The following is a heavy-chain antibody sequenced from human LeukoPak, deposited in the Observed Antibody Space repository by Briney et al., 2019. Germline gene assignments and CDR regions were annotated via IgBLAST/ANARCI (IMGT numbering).Heavy chain of an antibody. Sequence: SETLSLTCAVSGGSISSSNWWSWVRQPPGKGLEWIGEIYHSGSTNYNPSLKSRVTISVDTSKNQFSLKLSSVIAADTAVYYCARGDVGATYYGMDVWGQGTTVTVSS. J-gene: IGHJ6*02. CDR2: IYHSGST. V-gene: IGHV4-4*02. CDR3: ARGDVGATYYGMDV. CDR1: GGSISSSNW. D-gene: IGHD1-26*01.